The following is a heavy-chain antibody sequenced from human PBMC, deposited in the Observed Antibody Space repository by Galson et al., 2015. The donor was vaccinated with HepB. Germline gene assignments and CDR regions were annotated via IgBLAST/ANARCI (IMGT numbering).Heavy chain of an antibody. Sequence: SLRLSCAASGFIFSNSAMNWVRQAPGKGLEWVSAISPNSDTTLYADSVKGRFTISRDNSRNEGYLQMNSLRAEDTAIYYCARWVSYYDSWGQGTLVTVSS. V-gene: IGHV3-23*01. J-gene: IGHJ4*02. CDR1: GFIFSNSA. CDR3: ARWVSYYDS. D-gene: IGHD3-16*01. CDR2: ISPNSDTT.